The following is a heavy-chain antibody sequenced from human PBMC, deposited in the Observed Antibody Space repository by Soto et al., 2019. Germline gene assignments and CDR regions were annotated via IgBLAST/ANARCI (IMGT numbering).Heavy chain of an antibody. CDR2: ISSSGSTT. Sequence: QVQLVESGGGLVKPGGSLRLSCAASGFTFRDYYMSWIRQAPGKGLEWVSYISSSGSTTYYADAVKGRFTISRDNAKNSLYLQMNSLRAEDTAVYYCARGTGIVLGPTAMNWFDPWGQGTLVTVSS. CDR3: ARGTGIVLGPTAMNWFDP. J-gene: IGHJ5*02. V-gene: IGHV3-11*01. CDR1: GFTFRDYY. D-gene: IGHD2-2*01.